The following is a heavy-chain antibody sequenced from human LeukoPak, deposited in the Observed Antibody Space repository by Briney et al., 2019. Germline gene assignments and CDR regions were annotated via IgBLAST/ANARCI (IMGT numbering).Heavy chain of an antibody. CDR1: GGTFSSYA. V-gene: IGHV1-2*02. J-gene: IGHJ6*03. CDR3: ARGQYCSSTSCYSPYYYYYYMDV. Sequence: GASVKVSCKASGGTFSSYAISWVRQAPGQGLEWMGWINPNSGGTNYAQKFQGRVTMTRDTSISTAYMELSRLRSDDTAVYYCARGQYCSSTSCYSPYYYYYYMDVWGKGTTVTISS. CDR2: INPNSGGT. D-gene: IGHD2-2*02.